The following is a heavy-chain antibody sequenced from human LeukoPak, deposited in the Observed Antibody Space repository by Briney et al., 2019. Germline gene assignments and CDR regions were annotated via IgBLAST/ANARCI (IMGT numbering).Heavy chain of an antibody. J-gene: IGHJ4*02. CDR2: ISGSGSST. CDR1: GFTFSTYA. D-gene: IGHD1-26*01. Sequence: GGSLRLSCAASGFTFSTYAMSWVRQAPGKGLEWVSTISGSGSSTYYADSVKGRFTISRDNSKTTLYLQMNSLRAEDTAVYYCAKGVGASYYFDYWGRGTLVTVSS. V-gene: IGHV3-23*01. CDR3: AKGVGASYYFDY.